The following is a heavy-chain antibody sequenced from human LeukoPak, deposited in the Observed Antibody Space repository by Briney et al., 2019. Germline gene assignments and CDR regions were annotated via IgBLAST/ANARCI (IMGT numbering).Heavy chain of an antibody. CDR1: GGTFSSYA. CDR3: AREGYYYDSSGYYYFDY. J-gene: IGHJ4*02. Sequence: SVKVSCKASGGTFSSYAISWVRQAPGQGLEWMGGIIPILGIANYAQKFQGRVTITADKSTSTAYMELSSLRSEDTAVYYCAREGYYYDSSGYYYFDYWGQGTLVTVSS. CDR2: IIPILGIA. D-gene: IGHD3-22*01. V-gene: IGHV1-69*04.